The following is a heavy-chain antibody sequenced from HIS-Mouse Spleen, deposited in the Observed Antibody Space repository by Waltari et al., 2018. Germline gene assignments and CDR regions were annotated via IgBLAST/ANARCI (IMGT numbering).Heavy chain of an antibody. CDR1: GYSISSGYY. V-gene: IGHV4-38-2*02. Sequence: QVQLQASGPGLVKPSETLSLTCTVSGYSISSGYYWGWIRQPPGKGLEWIGSIDPRGRTYSTPSLKSRVTISVDTSNNPFSLKLSPVTAAGTAVYYCASSEITIAAPSYYFDYWGQGTLVTVSS. CDR3: ASSEITIAAPSYYFDY. D-gene: IGHD6-6*01. CDR2: IDPRGRT. J-gene: IGHJ4*02.